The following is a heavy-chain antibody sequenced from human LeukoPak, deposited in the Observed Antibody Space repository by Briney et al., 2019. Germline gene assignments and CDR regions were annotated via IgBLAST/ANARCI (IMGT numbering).Heavy chain of an antibody. Sequence: GGSLRLSCAASGFTVSGKYMSWVRQAPGMGLEWVSVIYPAGSTSYADSVRGRFTISGDNSKNTLYLQMNSLRAEDTAVYFCAGGSSWPGLSFWGQGTLLTVSS. J-gene: IGHJ4*02. D-gene: IGHD6-13*01. V-gene: IGHV3-53*01. CDR2: IYPAGST. CDR3: AGGSSWPGLSF. CDR1: GFTVSGKY.